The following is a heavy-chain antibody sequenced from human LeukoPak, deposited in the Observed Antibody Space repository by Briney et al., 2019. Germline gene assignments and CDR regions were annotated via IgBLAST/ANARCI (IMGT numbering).Heavy chain of an antibody. CDR1: GGTFSSYA. J-gene: IGHJ5*02. CDR3: AKGTHSSSWHWYDP. D-gene: IGHD6-13*01. Sequence: ASVKVSCKASGGTFSSYAISWVRQATGQGLEWMGWMNPNSGNTGYAQKFQGRVTMTRNTSISTAYMELSSLRSEDTAVYYCAKGTHSSSWHWYDPGGQGTLVTVSS. CDR2: MNPNSGNT. V-gene: IGHV1-8*02.